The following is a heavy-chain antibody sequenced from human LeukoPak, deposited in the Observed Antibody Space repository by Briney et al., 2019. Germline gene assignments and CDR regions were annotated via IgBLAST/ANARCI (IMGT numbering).Heavy chain of an antibody. CDR3: ALVATINPFDY. CDR1: GGTFSSYA. J-gene: IGHJ4*02. V-gene: IGHV1-69*13. CDR2: IIPIFGTA. D-gene: IGHD5-12*01. Sequence: GASVKVSCKASGGTFSSYAISWVRQAPGQGLEWMGGIIPIFGTANYAQKFQGRVTITADESTSTAYMELSSLRSEDTAVYYCALVATINPFDYWGQGTLVTVSS.